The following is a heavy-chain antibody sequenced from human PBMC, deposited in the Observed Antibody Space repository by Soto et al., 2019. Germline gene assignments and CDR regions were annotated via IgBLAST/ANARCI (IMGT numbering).Heavy chain of an antibody. CDR2: INSYTGNT. D-gene: IGHD3-10*01. V-gene: IGHV1-18*01. CDR1: GYTFNSFG. Sequence: ASVKVSCKASGYTFNSFGVSWVRQAPGQGLEWMGWINSYTGNTNYAQKLQGRVTMTTDTSTRTAYMELRSLRSDDTAVYYCARVLYYYGLGNNWFDPWGQGTLVTVSS. J-gene: IGHJ5*02. CDR3: ARVLYYYGLGNNWFDP.